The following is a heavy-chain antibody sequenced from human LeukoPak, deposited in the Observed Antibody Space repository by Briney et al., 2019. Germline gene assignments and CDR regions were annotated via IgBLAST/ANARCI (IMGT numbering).Heavy chain of an antibody. V-gene: IGHV3-23*01. CDR3: ARDDIAARRYYMDV. CDR2: IRSSGSGGSA. Sequence: GGSLRLSCAASGFTFSNYAMNWVRQAPGKGLEWVSVIRSSGSGGSAYYADSVKGRFTISRDNSKNTLYLQMNNLRAEDTAVYYCARDDIAARRYYMDVWGKGTTVTVSS. D-gene: IGHD6-6*01. CDR1: GFTFSNYA. J-gene: IGHJ6*03.